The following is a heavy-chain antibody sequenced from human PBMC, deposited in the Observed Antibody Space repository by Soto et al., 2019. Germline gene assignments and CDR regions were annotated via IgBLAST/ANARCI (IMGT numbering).Heavy chain of an antibody. D-gene: IGHD2-2*01. V-gene: IGHV3-33*01. Sequence: PGGSLRLACVASGFTFSRYNMHWVRQAPCKGLEWVAVIWFDGSNHYYAGPVQGRFTISRDNSRNTLYLQMNGLRAEDTAVYHCARDLYATYPSGAFNVWGQGTSVTVSS. CDR3: ARDLYATYPSGAFNV. J-gene: IGHJ3*01. CDR2: IWFDGSNH. CDR1: GFTFSRYN.